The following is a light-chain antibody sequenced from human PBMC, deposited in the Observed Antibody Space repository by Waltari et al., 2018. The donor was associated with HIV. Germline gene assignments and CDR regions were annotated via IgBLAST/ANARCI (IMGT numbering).Light chain of an antibody. CDR1: HSNLGNNS. CDR3: TSHTLTRILL. Sequence: QSVLTPPPSVSEAPRQRVTISSSGSHSNLGNNSVIWFQQLPGKTPKLLIYYDSLLPSGVSDRFSATKSGDVASLTISGLQAEDEADYYCTSHTLTRILLFGGGTRLTV. J-gene: IGLJ3*02. V-gene: IGLV1-36*01. CDR2: YDS.